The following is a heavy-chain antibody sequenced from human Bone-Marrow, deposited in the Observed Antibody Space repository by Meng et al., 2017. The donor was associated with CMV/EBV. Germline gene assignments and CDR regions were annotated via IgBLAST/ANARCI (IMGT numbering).Heavy chain of an antibody. CDR1: GYTFTSYY. D-gene: IGHD2-2*02. Sequence: ASVKVSCKASGYTFTSYYIHWVRQAPGQGLEWMGWINPNNGDTDYAQDFQGRISVTTDTSITTAYMELDNLRSDDTAVYYCARDWVPTCITPNCHTGMGSWGQGTLVTVSS. CDR3: ARDWVPTCITPNCHTGMGS. J-gene: IGHJ5*02. V-gene: IGHV1-2*02. CDR2: INPNNGDT.